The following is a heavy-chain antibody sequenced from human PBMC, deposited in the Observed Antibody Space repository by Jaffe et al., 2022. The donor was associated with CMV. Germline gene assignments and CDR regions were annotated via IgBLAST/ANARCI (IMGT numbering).Heavy chain of an antibody. CDR2: IYYSGST. J-gene: IGHJ4*02. Sequence: QLQLQESGPGLVKPSETLSLTCTVSGGSISSSSYYWGWIRQPPGKGLEWIGSIYYSGSTYYNPSLKSRVTISVDTSKNQFSLKLSSVTAADTAVYYCARQGYSGPDNIDYWGQGTLVTVSS. CDR1: GGSISSSSYY. V-gene: IGHV4-39*01. D-gene: IGHD5-12*01. CDR3: ARQGYSGPDNIDY.